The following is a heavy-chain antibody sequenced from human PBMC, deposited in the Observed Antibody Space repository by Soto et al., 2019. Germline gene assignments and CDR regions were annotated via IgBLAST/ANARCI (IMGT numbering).Heavy chain of an antibody. CDR2: ISTYNGNT. V-gene: IGHV1-18*04. J-gene: IGHJ5*02. CDR3: ARVVGGIPVAGSWNWLDP. CDR1: GYTFTSYA. Sequence: QVQLVQSGTEVKKPGASVKVSCKASGYTFTSYALSWVRHAPGQGLEWMGWISTYNGNTNYAQNLQGRVTMTTDISTNTAYMELRSLRSDDTAVYYCARVVGGIPVAGSWNWLDPWGQGTLVTVSS. D-gene: IGHD6-19*01.